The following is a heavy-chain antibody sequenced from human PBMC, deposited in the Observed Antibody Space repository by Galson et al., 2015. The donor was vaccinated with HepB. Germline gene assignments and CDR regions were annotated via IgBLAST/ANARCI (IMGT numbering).Heavy chain of an antibody. Sequence: SETLSLTCNVSGVSIGSYSWSWIRQAAGTGLEWIGRVYSTGSTNDNPTLKSRVTMSIDKSKKQVSLRLTSVTAAETAVYYCAREPTIAVAGTYYYYGMDVLGQGTPVTVSS. J-gene: IGHJ6*02. D-gene: IGHD6-19*01. V-gene: IGHV4-4*07. CDR1: GVSIGSYS. CDR3: AREPTIAVAGTYYYYGMDV. CDR2: VYSTGST.